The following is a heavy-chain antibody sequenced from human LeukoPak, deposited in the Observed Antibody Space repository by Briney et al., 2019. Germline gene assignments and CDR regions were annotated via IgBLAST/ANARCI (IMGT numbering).Heavy chain of an antibody. CDR2: TYSGGTT. D-gene: IGHD2-21*02. CDR1: RFTVSTSY. J-gene: IGHJ4*02. Sequence: GGSLRLSCSASRFTVSTSYMTWVRQAPGKGLEWVSITYSGGTTYYADSVKGRFTISRDNSKNTLYLQMNSLRAEDTAVYYCARYGGGDHYYFDYWGQGTLVTVSS. V-gene: IGHV3-66*01. CDR3: ARYGGGDHYYFDY.